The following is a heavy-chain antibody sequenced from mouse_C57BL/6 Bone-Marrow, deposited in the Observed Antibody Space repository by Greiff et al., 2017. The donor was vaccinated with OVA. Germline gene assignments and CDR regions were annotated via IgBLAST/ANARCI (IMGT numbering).Heavy chain of an antibody. CDR2: ISAGGSYT. J-gene: IGHJ2*01. Sequence: EVQLVESGGGLVKPGGSLKLSCAASGFTFSSYAISWVRQTPEKRLEWVATISAGGSYTYYPDNVKGRFPISRDNAKNNLYLQTSQLKSEDTAMYYCARDDYGSSRGYWGQGTTLTVSS. V-gene: IGHV5-4*01. D-gene: IGHD1-1*01. CDR1: GFTFSSYA. CDR3: ARDDYGSSRGY.